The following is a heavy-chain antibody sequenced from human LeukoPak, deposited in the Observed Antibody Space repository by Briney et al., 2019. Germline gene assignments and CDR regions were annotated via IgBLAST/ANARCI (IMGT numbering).Heavy chain of an antibody. D-gene: IGHD6-6*01. V-gene: IGHV3-72*01. Sequence: GGSLRLSCAASGFTFSSYWMYWVRQAPGKGLEWVGRTRNKANSYTTEYAASVKGRFTISRDGSKNSLYLQMNSLKTEDTAVYYCARSSVSSDDYWGQGTLVTVSS. CDR3: ARSSVSSDDY. CDR2: TRNKANSYTT. CDR1: GFTFSSYW. J-gene: IGHJ4*02.